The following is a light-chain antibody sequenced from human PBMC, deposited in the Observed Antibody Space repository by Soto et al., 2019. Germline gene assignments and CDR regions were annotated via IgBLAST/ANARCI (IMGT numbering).Light chain of an antibody. Sequence: EIALTQSPATLSFSSGERATLSFRASQSVNSYLAWYQQKPGLAPRLLIYAASSRATGVPARFSGSGSGTGFTLTISSLEPEDFAVYYCQHRSIWPVSFGQGTRLEIK. CDR2: AAS. J-gene: IGKJ5*01. CDR3: QHRSIWPVS. CDR1: QSVNSY. V-gene: IGKV3-11*01.